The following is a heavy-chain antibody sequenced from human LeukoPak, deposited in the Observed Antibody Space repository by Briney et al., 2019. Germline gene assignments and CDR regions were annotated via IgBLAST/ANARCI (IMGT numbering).Heavy chain of an antibody. CDR2: ITGSGGST. Sequence: PGGSLRLSCVASGFTFSTYGMSWVRQAPGKGVEGVSAITGSGGSTYYADSVKGRFTISRDNSKNTLYLQINSLRVEDTAVYYCARDQLGAVLYFDYWGQGALVTVSS. CDR1: GFTFSTYG. CDR3: ARDQLGAVLYFDY. V-gene: IGHV3-23*01. D-gene: IGHD1-1*01. J-gene: IGHJ4*02.